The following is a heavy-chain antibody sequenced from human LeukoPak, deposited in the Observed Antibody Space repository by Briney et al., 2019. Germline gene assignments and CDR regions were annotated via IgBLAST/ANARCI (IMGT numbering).Heavy chain of an antibody. Sequence: SETLSLTCTVSGASIISHYWSWIRQPPGQELEWIGYIYSSGITDYNPSLKSRVTISVDTSKSQFSLHLTSVTAADTAVDYCARSRGLAGAATLVDHWGQGTLVTVSS. V-gene: IGHV4-4*08. CDR3: ARSRGLAGAATLVDH. D-gene: IGHD2-15*01. CDR1: GASIISHY. J-gene: IGHJ4*02. CDR2: IYSSGIT.